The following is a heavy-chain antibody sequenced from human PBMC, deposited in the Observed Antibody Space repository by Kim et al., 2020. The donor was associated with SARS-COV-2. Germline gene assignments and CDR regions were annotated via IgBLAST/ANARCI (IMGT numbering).Heavy chain of an antibody. Sequence: GRFTISRDNDKNTLYLQMNSLRAEDTAVYYCASEGDYYGSSGSTYWYFDLWGRGTLVTVSS. CDR3: ASEGDYYGSSGSTYWYFDL. J-gene: IGHJ2*01. D-gene: IGHD3-22*01. V-gene: IGHV3-30*07.